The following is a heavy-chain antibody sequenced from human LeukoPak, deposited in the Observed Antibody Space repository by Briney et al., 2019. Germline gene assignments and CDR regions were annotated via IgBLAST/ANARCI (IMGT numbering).Heavy chain of an antibody. Sequence: SETLSLTCTVSGGSISSYYWGWIRQPPGKGLEWIGSIYHSGSTYYNPSLKSRVTISVDTSKNQFSLKLSSVTAADTAVYYCARHPAGYDFWSGYYVGGNFDYWGQGTLVTVSS. V-gene: IGHV4-38-2*02. CDR3: ARHPAGYDFWSGYYVGGNFDY. CDR1: GGSISSYY. D-gene: IGHD3-3*01. J-gene: IGHJ4*02. CDR2: IYHSGST.